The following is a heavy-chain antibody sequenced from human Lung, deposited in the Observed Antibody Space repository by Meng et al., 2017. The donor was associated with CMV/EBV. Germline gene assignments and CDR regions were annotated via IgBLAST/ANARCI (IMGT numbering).Heavy chain of an antibody. J-gene: IGHJ4*02. D-gene: IGHD3-16*01. CDR1: GYTFTNYY. CDR2: INTSVGYT. CDR3: ARASRVLGGFDY. Sequence: QWRLGKSGAEVKKPGASVKVSCKASGYTFTNYYMHWVRQAPGQGLEWMGIINTSVGYTSHAQKFQGRVTMTRDTSTSTVHMEVSSLRSADTAVYYCARASRVLGGFDYWGQGTLVTVSS. V-gene: IGHV1-46*01.